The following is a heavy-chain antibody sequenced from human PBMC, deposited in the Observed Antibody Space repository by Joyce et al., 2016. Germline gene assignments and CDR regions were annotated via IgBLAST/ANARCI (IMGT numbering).Heavy chain of an antibody. D-gene: IGHD1-14*01. Sequence: QVLLVQSGATVKRPGSSLKVSCKSSGGAFSNFTVNWVRQAPGQRLECGGGIIPCCGAAKIAEHFQSRVTLTADISTRTAFMEPSSRTSADTAVYYCARGGTSTDHFCVYTLDIWGPGTTVIVSS. CDR1: GGAFSNFT. CDR2: IIPCCGAA. V-gene: IGHV1-69*14. J-gene: IGHJ6*02. CDR3: ARGGTSTDHFCVYTLDI.